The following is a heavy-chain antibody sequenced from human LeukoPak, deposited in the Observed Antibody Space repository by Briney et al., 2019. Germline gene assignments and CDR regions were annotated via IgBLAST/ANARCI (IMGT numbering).Heavy chain of an antibody. CDR3: ARDSRSSSLK. D-gene: IGHD6-13*01. Sequence: PGGSLRLSCAASGFTFSIYAMHWVRQAPGKGLEWVAVISYDGSNKYYTDSVKVRFTISRDNSKNKLYLQMNSLRAEDTAVYYCARDSRSSSLKWGQGTLVTVSS. V-gene: IGHV3-30*04. CDR1: GFTFSIYA. CDR2: ISYDGSNK. J-gene: IGHJ4*02.